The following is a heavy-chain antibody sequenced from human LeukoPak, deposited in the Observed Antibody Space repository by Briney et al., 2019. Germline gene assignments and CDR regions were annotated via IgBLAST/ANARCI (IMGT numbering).Heavy chain of an antibody. CDR1: GFTFISYS. Sequence: GSLLLSCAASGFTFISYSMNWVRQAPGTGLEGVSSISSSSSYIYYADSVKGRFTISRDNAKNSLFLQMNSLRAEDTAVYYCARDFYNLPDIWGQGTMVTVSS. J-gene: IGHJ3*02. CDR3: ARDFYNLPDI. V-gene: IGHV3-21*01. D-gene: IGHD1-1*01. CDR2: ISSSSSYI.